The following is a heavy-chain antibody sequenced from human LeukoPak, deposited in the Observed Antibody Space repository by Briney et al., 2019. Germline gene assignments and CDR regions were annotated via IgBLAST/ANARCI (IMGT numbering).Heavy chain of an antibody. CDR2: ISGSGGST. J-gene: IGHJ4*02. CDR1: GFTFSSHA. V-gene: IGHV3-23*01. CDR3: AKDRRAVAGNSDY. D-gene: IGHD6-19*01. Sequence: GGSLRLSSAASGFTFSSHAMSWVRQAPGKGLEWVSAISGSGGSTYYADSVKGRFTISRDNSKNTLYLQMNSLRAEDTAVYYCAKDRRAVAGNSDYWGQGTLVTVSS.